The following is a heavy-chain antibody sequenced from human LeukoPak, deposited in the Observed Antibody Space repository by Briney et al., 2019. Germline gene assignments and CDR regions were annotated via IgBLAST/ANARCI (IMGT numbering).Heavy chain of an antibody. D-gene: IGHD3-22*01. Sequence: ASVKVSCKASGYTFTGYYMHWVRQAPGQGLEWMGWINPNSGGTNYAQKFQGRVTMTRDTSISTAYMELSRLRSDDTAVYYCARDVGYYYDSSGYYYGGGEDWFDPWGQGTLVTVSS. J-gene: IGHJ5*02. CDR1: GYTFTGYY. CDR3: ARDVGYYYDSSGYYYGGGEDWFDP. V-gene: IGHV1-2*02. CDR2: INPNSGGT.